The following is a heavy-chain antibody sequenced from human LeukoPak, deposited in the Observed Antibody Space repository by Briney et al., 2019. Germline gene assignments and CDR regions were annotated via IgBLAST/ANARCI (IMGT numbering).Heavy chain of an antibody. Sequence: ASVNVSYKASGYTFTGYYMHWVRQAPGQGLEWMGWINPNSGGTNYAQKFQGWVTMTRDTSISTAYMELSRLRSDDTAVYYCARWDSDDYGLYYGMDVWGQGTTVTVSS. D-gene: IGHD4-17*01. CDR3: ARWDSDDYGLYYGMDV. CDR2: INPNSGGT. CDR1: GYTFTGYY. V-gene: IGHV1-2*04. J-gene: IGHJ6*02.